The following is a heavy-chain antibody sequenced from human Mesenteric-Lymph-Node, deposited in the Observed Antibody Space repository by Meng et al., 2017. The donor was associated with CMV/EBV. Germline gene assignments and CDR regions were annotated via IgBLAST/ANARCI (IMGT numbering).Heavy chain of an antibody. D-gene: IGHD2-2*01. CDR3: GRDLVAAALDY. V-gene: IGHV1-2*06. J-gene: IGHJ4*02. Sequence: SCKASGYTFTGYYIHWVRQDPGQGLEWMGRINANSGDTNYAQNFQGRVTMTRDTSSSITYMELRSLRSDDTAIYYCGRDLVAAALDYWGQGALVTVSS. CDR1: GYTFTGYY. CDR2: INANSGDT.